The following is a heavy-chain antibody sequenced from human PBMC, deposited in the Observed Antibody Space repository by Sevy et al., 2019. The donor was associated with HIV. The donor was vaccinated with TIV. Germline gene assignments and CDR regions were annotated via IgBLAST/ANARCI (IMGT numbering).Heavy chain of an antibody. V-gene: IGHV1-2*02. J-gene: IGHJ4*02. Sequence: ASVKVSFSTSGYTFSVHYIYWVRQAAGQGLEWMGWINPNTGDTKFSPKFQGRVTMTSDSSINTAYMELSRLTSADTAVYLCARLRYSDPSGQYYGGGADYFDYWGQGTLVTVSS. D-gene: IGHD3-22*01. CDR2: INPNTGDT. CDR3: ARLRYSDPSGQYYGGGADYFDY. CDR1: GYTFSVHY.